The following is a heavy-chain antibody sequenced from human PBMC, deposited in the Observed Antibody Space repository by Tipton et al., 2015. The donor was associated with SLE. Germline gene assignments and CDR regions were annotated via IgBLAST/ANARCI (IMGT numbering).Heavy chain of an antibody. CDR2: INHSGST. CDR1: GGSFSDYY. V-gene: IGHV4-34*01. CDR3: ARTLDTLEI. Sequence: TLSLTCALYGGSFSDYYWSWIRQPPGKGLEWIGEINHSGSTNYNPSLKSRVTISLDTSKNLFSLKVSSVTATDTAVYYCARTLDTLEIWGQGTRVTVSS. J-gene: IGHJ3*02.